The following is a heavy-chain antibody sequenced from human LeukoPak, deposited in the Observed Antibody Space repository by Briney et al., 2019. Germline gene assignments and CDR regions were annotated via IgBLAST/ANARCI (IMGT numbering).Heavy chain of an antibody. Sequence: SETLSLTCTVSGGSISSSSYHWGWIRQPPGKGLEWIGSVYYSGITYYNPSLKSRVTISVDTSKNQFSLRQSSVTAADTAVYYCARQRGYHYDSATNRFSDLWGQGTRVTVSS. D-gene: IGHD3-22*01. J-gene: IGHJ5*02. V-gene: IGHV4-39*01. CDR1: GGSISSSSYH. CDR3: ARQRGYHYDSATNRFSDL. CDR2: VYYSGIT.